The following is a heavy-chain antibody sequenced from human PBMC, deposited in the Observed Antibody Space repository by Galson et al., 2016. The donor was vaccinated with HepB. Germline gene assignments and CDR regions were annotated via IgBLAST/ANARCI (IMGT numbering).Heavy chain of an antibody. D-gene: IGHD3-3*02. CDR3: AKFMPGTLVFLEWLPTWFDP. CDR2: ISDVGAGT. V-gene: IGHV3-23*01. CDR1: GFTLSSNA. Sequence: SLRLSCAASGFTLSSNAMSWVRQAPGKGLDWVSTISDVGAGTYYADSVQGRFTISRDNSKNPLYLQMNSLRAEDTAVYYWAKFMPGTLVFLEWLPTWFDPWGQGTLVTVSS. J-gene: IGHJ5*02.